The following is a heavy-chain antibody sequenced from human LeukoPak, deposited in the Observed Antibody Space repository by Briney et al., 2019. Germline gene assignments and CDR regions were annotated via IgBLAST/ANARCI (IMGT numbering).Heavy chain of an antibody. J-gene: IGHJ5*02. D-gene: IGHD6-13*01. V-gene: IGHV4-4*02. Sequence: SGTLSLTCAVSGGSISSSNWWSWVRQPPGKGLEWIGEIYHSGSTNYNPSLKSRVTISVDKSKNQFSLKMSSLTAADTAVYYCARGGSTWPPRLGPWGQGTLVTVSS. CDR3: ARGGSTWPPRLGP. CDR2: IYHSGST. CDR1: GGSISSSNW.